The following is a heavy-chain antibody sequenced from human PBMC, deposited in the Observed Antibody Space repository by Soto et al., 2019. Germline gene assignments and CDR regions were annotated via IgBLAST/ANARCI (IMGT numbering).Heavy chain of an antibody. D-gene: IGHD6-13*01. J-gene: IGHJ5*02. CDR2: IYYSGST. V-gene: IGHV4-39*01. CDR3: ARTLSPIIAAAGTGHWFDP. CDR1: GDSISSSSYY. Sequence: PSETLSLTCTVSGDSISSSSYYWGWIRQPPGKGLEWIGSIYYSGSTYYNPSLKSRVTISVDTSKNQFSLKLSSVTAADTAVYYCARTLSPIIAAAGTGHWFDPWGQGTLVTVSS.